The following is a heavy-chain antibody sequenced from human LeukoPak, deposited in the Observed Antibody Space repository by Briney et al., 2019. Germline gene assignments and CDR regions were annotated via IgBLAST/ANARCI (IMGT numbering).Heavy chain of an antibody. V-gene: IGHV3-23*01. CDR1: GFTFSNHA. Sequence: GGSLRLSCVASGFTFSNHAMNWVRQAPGKGLEWVPSISANGINTYYADSVKGRFTISRDNSKNTLYLQMNSLRAEDAAVYYCARRITAASTYYFDYWGQGTLVPASS. CDR2: ISANGINT. J-gene: IGHJ4*02. D-gene: IGHD6-25*01. CDR3: ARRITAASTYYFDY.